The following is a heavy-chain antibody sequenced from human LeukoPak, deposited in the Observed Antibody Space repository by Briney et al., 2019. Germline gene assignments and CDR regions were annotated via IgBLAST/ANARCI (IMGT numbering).Heavy chain of an antibody. J-gene: IGHJ6*04. CDR2: ISYDGSDK. CDR1: GFTFSYFG. D-gene: IGHD3-10*02. V-gene: IGHV3-30*18. Sequence: GRSLRLSCAASGFTFSYFGIHWVRQAPGKGLEWLAAISYDGSDKYYADSVKGRFTISRVNSKNVVDLQMNSLRAEDTAVYYCAELGITMIGGVWGKGTTVTISS. CDR3: AELGITMIGGV.